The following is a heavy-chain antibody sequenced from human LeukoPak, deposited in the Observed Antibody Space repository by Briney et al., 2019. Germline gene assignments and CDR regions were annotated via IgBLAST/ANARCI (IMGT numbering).Heavy chain of an antibody. CDR3: AREKWELPDY. V-gene: IGHV3-66*01. CDR2: IYSDGNT. Sequence: GGSLRLSCAASGFTVSSNYMSWVRQAPGKGLEWVSVIYSDGNTYYADSVKGRFTISRDNAKNSLYLQMNCLRAEDTAVYYCAREKWELPDYWGQGTLVTVSS. J-gene: IGHJ4*02. CDR1: GFTVSSNY. D-gene: IGHD1-26*01.